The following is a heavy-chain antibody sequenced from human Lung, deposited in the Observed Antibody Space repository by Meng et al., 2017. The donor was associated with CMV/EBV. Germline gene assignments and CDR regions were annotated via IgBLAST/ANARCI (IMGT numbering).Heavy chain of an antibody. Sequence: ASXXVSXKASGYTFTGYYMHWVRQAPGQGLEWMGWINPNSGGTNYAQKFQGRVTMTRDTSISPAYMELSRLRSDDTAVYYCARVSYGRSAAGIAKFLYYFDYXGQGXLVTVSS. V-gene: IGHV1-2*02. D-gene: IGHD6-13*01. CDR2: INPNSGGT. CDR1: GYTFTGYY. CDR3: ARVSYGRSAAGIAKFLYYFDY. J-gene: IGHJ4*02.